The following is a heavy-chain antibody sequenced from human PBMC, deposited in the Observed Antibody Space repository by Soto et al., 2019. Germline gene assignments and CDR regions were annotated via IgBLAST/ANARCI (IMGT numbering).Heavy chain of an antibody. Sequence: ASVKVSCKVSGYTLTELSMHWVRQAPGKGLEWMGGFDTEDGEIIYAQKLQGRVTMTEDTCTDTPYGELSSLRSEDTAVCYCERHERTGRAAAGTSCRFGPWSQGTLVTVLS. J-gene: IGHJ5*02. D-gene: IGHD6-13*01. CDR1: GYTLTELS. CDR3: ERHERTGRAAAGTSCRFGP. CDR2: FDTEDGEI. V-gene: IGHV1-24*01.